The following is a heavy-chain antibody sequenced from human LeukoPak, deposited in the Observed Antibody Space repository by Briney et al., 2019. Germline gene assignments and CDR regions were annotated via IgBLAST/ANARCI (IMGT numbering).Heavy chain of an antibody. CDR3: ARRKCSTDFYNSYDP. CDR2: MNPNSGNT. Sequence: KPGASVKVSCKASGYTFSSYDINWVRQATGQGLEWMGWMNPNSGNTGYAQKFQGRVTMTRNTSISTAYMELSSLRSEDTAVYYCARRKCSTDFYNSYDPWGQGTLVTVSS. CDR1: GYTFSSYD. J-gene: IGHJ5*02. V-gene: IGHV1-8*01. D-gene: IGHD2-2*01.